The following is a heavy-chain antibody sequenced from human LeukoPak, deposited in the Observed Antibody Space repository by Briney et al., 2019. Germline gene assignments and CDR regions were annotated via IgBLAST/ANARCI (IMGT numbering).Heavy chain of an antibody. CDR2: INTNTGNP. V-gene: IGHV7-4-1*02. D-gene: IGHD6-19*01. Sequence: ASVKVSCMASGYTFTSYAMNWVRQAPGQGLEWMGWINTNTGNPTYAQGFTGRFVFSLDTSVSTAYLQISSLKAEDTAVYYCARVSSGWEGNYYYYYMDVWGKGTTVTVSS. CDR1: GYTFTSYA. CDR3: ARVSSGWEGNYYYYYMDV. J-gene: IGHJ6*03.